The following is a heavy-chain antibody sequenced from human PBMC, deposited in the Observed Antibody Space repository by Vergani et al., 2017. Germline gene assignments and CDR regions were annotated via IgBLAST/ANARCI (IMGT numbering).Heavy chain of an antibody. J-gene: IGHJ6*02. CDR3: AKANPRNSGYDYLYYYHARDV. CDR1: GFTFNHYA. CDR2: ISGSGGST. Sequence: EVQLLESGGDLVQPGGSLRLSCAASGFTFNHYAMNWVRQAPGKGLEWVSGISGSGGSTYYAGSVKDRFTISRDSSKNKLYLQMNSLSAGDTAVYYCAKANPRNSGYDYLYYYHARDVWCQGTTVTVSS. V-gene: IGHV3-23*01. D-gene: IGHD5-12*01.